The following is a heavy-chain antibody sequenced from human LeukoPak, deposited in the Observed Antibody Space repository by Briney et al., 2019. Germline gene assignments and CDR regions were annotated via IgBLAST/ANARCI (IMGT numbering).Heavy chain of an antibody. CDR2: IIPIFGTA. Sequence: SVKVSCKASGGTFSSYAISWVRQSPGQGLEWMGGIIPIFGTANYAQKFQGRVTITADESTSTAYMELSSLRSEDTAVYYCVRDLDGPHDYWGQGTLVTVSS. CDR3: VRDLDGPHDY. D-gene: IGHD1-1*01. CDR1: GGTFSSYA. V-gene: IGHV1-69*13. J-gene: IGHJ4*02.